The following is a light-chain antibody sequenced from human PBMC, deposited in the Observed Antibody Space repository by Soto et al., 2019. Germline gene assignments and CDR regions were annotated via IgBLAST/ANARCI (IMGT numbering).Light chain of an antibody. CDR1: SSDVGGYNF. Sequence: QSALTQPASVFGSPGQSITFSCTGTSSDVGGYNFVSWYQQHPGKAPKLMIYEVSSRPSGVSNRFSGSKSGNTASLTISGLQPEDEADYYCSSYTTSTTVVFGTGTKVTV. CDR2: EVS. J-gene: IGLJ1*01. CDR3: SSYTTSTTVV. V-gene: IGLV2-14*03.